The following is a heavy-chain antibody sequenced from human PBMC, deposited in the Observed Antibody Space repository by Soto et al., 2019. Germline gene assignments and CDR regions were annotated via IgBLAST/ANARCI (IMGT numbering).Heavy chain of an antibody. J-gene: IGHJ4*02. CDR1: GYIFATYW. CDR2: IYPGDSDT. Sequence: GESLKISCKGSGYIFATYWIGWVRQMPGKGLEWMGIIYPGDSDTNYSPSFEGQVTISVDKSISTAYLQWSSLKASDTAMYYCARRLRRGTCDYLGQGTLVTVSS. D-gene: IGHD3-16*01. CDR3: ARRLRRGTCDY. V-gene: IGHV5-51*01.